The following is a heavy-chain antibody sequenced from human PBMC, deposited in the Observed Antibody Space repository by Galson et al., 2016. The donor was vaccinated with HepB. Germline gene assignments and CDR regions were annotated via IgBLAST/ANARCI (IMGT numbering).Heavy chain of an antibody. CDR2: INPSGGST. V-gene: IGHV1-46*01. CDR3: ARGPSNVLTIIVVGGP. J-gene: IGHJ5*02. D-gene: IGHD3-22*01. CDR1: GYTFTNYY. Sequence: SVKVSCKASGYTFTNYYIHWVRQAPGQGLEWMGIINPSGGSTTYAQKFQGRVTMTRDTSTSTVYMELSSLRSEDTAVYYCARGPSNVLTIIVVGGPWGQGTLVTVSS.